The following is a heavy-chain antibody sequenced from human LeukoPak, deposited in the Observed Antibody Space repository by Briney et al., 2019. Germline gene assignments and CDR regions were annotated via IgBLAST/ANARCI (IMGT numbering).Heavy chain of an antibody. D-gene: IGHD3-16*01. CDR2: IYYSGST. J-gene: IGHJ6*03. V-gene: IGHV4-59*08. Sequence: SETLSLTCTVYGGSISSYYWSWIRQPPGKGLEWIGYIYYSGSTNYNPSLKSRVTISVDTSKNQFSLKLSSGTAADTAVYYCARHVRSYYMDVWGKGTTVTVSS. CDR1: GGSISSYY. CDR3: ARHVRSYYMDV.